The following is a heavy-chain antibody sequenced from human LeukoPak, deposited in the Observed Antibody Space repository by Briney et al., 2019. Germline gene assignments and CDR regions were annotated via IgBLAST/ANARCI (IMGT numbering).Heavy chain of an antibody. CDR1: GFTFSNYE. V-gene: IGHV3-48*03. Sequence: PGGSLRLSCAASGFTFSNYEMNWVRQAPGKGLEWVSYISSSGSTIYYADSVKGRFTISRDNPKNLPYLQMNSLRAEDTAVYYCARDAEYQLLYDAFDMWGQGTMVTVSS. CDR3: ARDAEYQLLYDAFDM. D-gene: IGHD2-2*01. CDR2: ISSSGSTI. J-gene: IGHJ3*02.